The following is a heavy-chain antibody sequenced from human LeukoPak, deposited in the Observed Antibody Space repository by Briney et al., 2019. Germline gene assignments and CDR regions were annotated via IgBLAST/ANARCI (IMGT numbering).Heavy chain of an antibody. CDR3: ARLGSSWTFDY. Sequence: GGSLRLSCVASGFTFSSYGMNWVRQAPGKGLEWVAVIWYDGSHRYYADSVKGRLTISRDNSKNTLYLQMDSLRAEDTAVYYCARLGSSWTFDYWGQGTLVTVSS. CDR2: IWYDGSHR. V-gene: IGHV3-33*01. CDR1: GFTFSSYG. J-gene: IGHJ4*02. D-gene: IGHD6-13*01.